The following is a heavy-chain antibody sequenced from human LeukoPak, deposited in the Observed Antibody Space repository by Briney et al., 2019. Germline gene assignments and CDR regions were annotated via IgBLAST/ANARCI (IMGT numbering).Heavy chain of an antibody. CDR1: GFTFSSYA. J-gene: IGHJ4*02. CDR3: VKAVGATLKALFDY. D-gene: IGHD1-26*01. V-gene: IGHV3-23*01. Sequence: PGASLRLSCAASGFTFSSYAMSWVRQAPGKGLEWVSAISGSGGSTYYADSVKGRFTISRDNSKNTLYLQMNSLRAEDTAVYYCVKAVGATLKALFDYWGQGTLVTVSS. CDR2: ISGSGGST.